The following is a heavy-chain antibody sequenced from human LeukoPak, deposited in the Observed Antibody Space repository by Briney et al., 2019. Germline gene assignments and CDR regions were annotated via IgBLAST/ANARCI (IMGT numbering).Heavy chain of an antibody. D-gene: IGHD6-19*01. CDR3: AGGSGWLIDS. Sequence: PGGSLRLSCAASGFTFSRYWMNWVRQAPGKGLEWVVNIKQDGSEKYYVDSVKGRFTISRDNAKNSLYLQLNSLGAEDTAVYYCAGGSGWLIDSWGQGTLVTVSS. V-gene: IGHV3-7*04. CDR1: GFTFSRYW. CDR2: IKQDGSEK. J-gene: IGHJ4*02.